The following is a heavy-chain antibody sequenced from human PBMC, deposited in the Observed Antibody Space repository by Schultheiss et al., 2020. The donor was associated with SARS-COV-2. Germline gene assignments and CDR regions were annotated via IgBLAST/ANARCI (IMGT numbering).Heavy chain of an antibody. D-gene: IGHD1-26*01. J-gene: IGHJ4*02. Sequence: SVKVSCKASGYTFTSYYMHWVRQAPGQGLEWMGGIIPIFGTANYAQKCQGRVTITADESTSTAYMELSSLRAEDTAVYYCVKSRSGVGYDYWGQGTLVTVSS. CDR3: VKSRSGVGYDY. CDR2: IIPIFGTA. CDR1: GYTFTSYY. V-gene: IGHV1-69*13.